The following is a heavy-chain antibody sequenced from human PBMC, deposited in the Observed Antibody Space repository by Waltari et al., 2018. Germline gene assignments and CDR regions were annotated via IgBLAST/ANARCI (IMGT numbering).Heavy chain of an antibody. CDR1: GFSISNYG. CDR3: AKDAFGNTYLDY. V-gene: IGHV3-33*03. CDR2: TWSDGSVE. J-gene: IGHJ4*02. Sequence: QVQLVESGGGVVQPGKSLRLSCVASGFSISNYGMHWVRQTPGRGLEWVALTWSDGSVEYYADSVRGRFTVSRDNSKNILYLDMDSLRVDDTATYYCAKDAFGNTYLDYWGQGTLVTVSS. D-gene: IGHD3-10*01.